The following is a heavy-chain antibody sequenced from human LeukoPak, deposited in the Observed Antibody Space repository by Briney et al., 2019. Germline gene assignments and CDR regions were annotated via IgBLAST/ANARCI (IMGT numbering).Heavy chain of an antibody. CDR3: ARGSRPVYNLLTGKRYFDY. CDR1: GYTFTSNY. J-gene: IGHJ4*02. CDR2: ISASGGST. Sequence: EASVKVSCKAFGYTFTSNYMHWVRQAPGQGPEWMGIISASGGSTTYAQKFRGRLTMTRDMSTSTVYMELSSLRSEDTAVYYCARGSRPVYNLLTGKRYFDYWGQGTLLTVSS. V-gene: IGHV1-46*01. D-gene: IGHD3-9*01.